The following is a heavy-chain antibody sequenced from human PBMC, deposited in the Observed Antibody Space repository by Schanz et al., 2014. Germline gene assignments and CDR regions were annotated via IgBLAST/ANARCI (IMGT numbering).Heavy chain of an antibody. Sequence: GQLVESGGGVVQPGRSLRLSCAASGFTFSSYAMHWVRQAPGKGLEWVSSISSSGSSIYYADSVKGRFTISRDNANNSLFLRMNSLRAEDTAVYYCASDYNYFETEAPWGQGTLVTVSS. D-gene: IGHD3-16*01. V-gene: IGHV3-21*06. CDR2: ISSSGSSI. CDR1: GFTFSSYA. J-gene: IGHJ5*02. CDR3: ASDYNYFETEAP.